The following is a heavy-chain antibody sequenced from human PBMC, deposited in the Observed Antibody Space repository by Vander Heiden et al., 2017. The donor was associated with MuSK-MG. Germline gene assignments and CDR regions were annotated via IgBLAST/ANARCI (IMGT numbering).Heavy chain of an antibody. V-gene: IGHV3-49*03. CDR1: GFTFGDYA. CDR3: TRTRPGIRFDY. J-gene: IGHJ4*02. CDR2: IRSEAYGGTT. Sequence: VQLVESGGGLVQPGWSLRLSCTASGFTFGDYALSWFRQAPGKGLEWVGFIRSEAYGGTTEYAASVRGRFTISRDDSKSIAYLQMNSLKTDDTAVYYCTRTRPGIRFDYWGQGTLVTVSS.